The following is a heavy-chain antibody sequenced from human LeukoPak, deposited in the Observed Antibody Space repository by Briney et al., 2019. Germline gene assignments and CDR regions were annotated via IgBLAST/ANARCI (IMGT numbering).Heavy chain of an antibody. CDR2: IKQDGSQK. CDR1: GFTFSTYA. Sequence: PGGSLRLSCAASGFTFSTYAMSWVRQAPGEGLEWVATIKQDGSQKEYVDSMKGRLTISRDNAKNSLYLQMNSLRAEDTAMYYCARDPTVTNFHDAFDIWGQGTMVTVSS. D-gene: IGHD4-17*01. CDR3: ARDPTVTNFHDAFDI. V-gene: IGHV3-7*05. J-gene: IGHJ3*02.